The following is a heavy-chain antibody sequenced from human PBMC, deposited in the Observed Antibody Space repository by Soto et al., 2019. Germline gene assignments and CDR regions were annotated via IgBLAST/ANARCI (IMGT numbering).Heavy chain of an antibody. J-gene: IGHJ6*02. CDR1: GYTITSYG. CDR2: ISAYNGNT. D-gene: IGHD4-17*01. CDR3: ATNLKDYGDYGVDV. V-gene: IGHV1-18*01. Sequence: QVQLVQSGAEVKKPGASVKVSCKASGYTITSYGISWVRQAPGQGLEWMGWISAYNGNTNYAQKLQGRVTMTTDTXXSTAYMELRSLRSDDTAVYYCATNLKDYGDYGVDVWGQGTTVTVSS.